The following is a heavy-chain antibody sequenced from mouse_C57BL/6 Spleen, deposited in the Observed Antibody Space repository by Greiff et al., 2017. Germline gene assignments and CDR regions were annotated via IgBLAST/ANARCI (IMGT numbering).Heavy chain of an antibody. Sequence: EVKLVESGGGLVKPGGSLKLSCAASGFTFSSYTMSWVRQTPEKRLEWVATISGGGGNTYYPDSVKGRFTISRDNAKNTLYLQMSSLRSEDTALYYCARQRAGTYYFDYWGQGTTLTVSS. J-gene: IGHJ2*01. D-gene: IGHD3-3*01. V-gene: IGHV5-9*01. CDR3: ARQRAGTYYFDY. CDR1: GFTFSSYT. CDR2: ISGGGGNT.